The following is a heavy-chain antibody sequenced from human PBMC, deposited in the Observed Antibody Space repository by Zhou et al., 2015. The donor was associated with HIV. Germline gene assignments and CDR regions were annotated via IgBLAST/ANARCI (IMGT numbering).Heavy chain of an antibody. J-gene: IGHJ6*02. CDR2: LIPILGAP. D-gene: IGHD2-2*01. CDR3: ASGSIVVVPAATDYYYYGMDV. CDR1: GGTLRSSP. V-gene: IGHV1-69*06. Sequence: QVQLVQSGAEVKHPGSSVKVSCKASGGTLRSSPMSWVRQAPGQGLEWMGGLIPILGAPNYAQKFQGRVTITADKSTSTAYMELSSLRSEDTAVYYCASGSIVVVPAATDYYYYGMDVWGQGTTVTVSS.